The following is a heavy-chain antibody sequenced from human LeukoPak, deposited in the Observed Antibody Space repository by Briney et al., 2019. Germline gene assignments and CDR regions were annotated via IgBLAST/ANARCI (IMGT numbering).Heavy chain of an antibody. CDR1: GFTFTNYA. J-gene: IGHJ4*02. D-gene: IGHD2-15*01. CDR3: ARANNSSWHN. CDR2: IKPDGSAE. Sequence: PGGSLRLSCAASGFTFTNYAMSWVRHAPGRGLEWVANIKPDGSAEYYAASVKGRFTVSRDNAKNSLYLQMTSLRVEDTAIYCCARANNSSWHNWGQGALVTVSS. V-gene: IGHV3-7*01.